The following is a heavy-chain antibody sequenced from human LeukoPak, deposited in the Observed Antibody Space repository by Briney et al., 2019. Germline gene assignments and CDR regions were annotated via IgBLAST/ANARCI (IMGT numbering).Heavy chain of an antibody. J-gene: IGHJ6*02. Sequence: PGRSLRLSCAASGFTFSSYAMHWVRQAPGKGLEWVANIKYDGSDIFYADSVKGRFTISRDNTRESLFLQMNSLRAGDTAVYYCAREAGHGMDVWGQGTTVTVS. D-gene: IGHD6-19*01. CDR1: GFTFSSYA. CDR2: IKYDGSDI. V-gene: IGHV3-7*01. CDR3: AREAGHGMDV.